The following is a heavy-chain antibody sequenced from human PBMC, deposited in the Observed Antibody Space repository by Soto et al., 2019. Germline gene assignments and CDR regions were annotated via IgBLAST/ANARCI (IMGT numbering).Heavy chain of an antibody. Sequence: GASVKVSCKASGYTFTSYGINWVRQAPGQGLEWMGWISAYNGNTHYAQKLQGRVTMTTDTPTSTAYMELRSLRSDDTAVYYCARVQSGYDFAYWGQGTLVTVSS. V-gene: IGHV1-18*01. CDR3: ARVQSGYDFAY. D-gene: IGHD5-12*01. CDR2: ISAYNGNT. J-gene: IGHJ4*02. CDR1: GYTFTSYG.